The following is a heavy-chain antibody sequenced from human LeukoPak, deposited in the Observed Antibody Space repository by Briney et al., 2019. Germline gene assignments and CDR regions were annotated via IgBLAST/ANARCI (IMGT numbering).Heavy chain of an antibody. D-gene: IGHD6-19*01. CDR3: TREDRSGWYPMDL. Sequence: GGSLRLSCEVSGFTFSNYWMHWVRQAPGKGLVWVSRVNSDGSHTNYADSVKGRFTTSRDNAKNTLYLQMNSLRSEDTAVYYCTREDRSGWYPMDLWGKGTTVTVSS. CDR1: GFTFSNYW. CDR2: VNSDGSHT. J-gene: IGHJ6*03. V-gene: IGHV3-74*01.